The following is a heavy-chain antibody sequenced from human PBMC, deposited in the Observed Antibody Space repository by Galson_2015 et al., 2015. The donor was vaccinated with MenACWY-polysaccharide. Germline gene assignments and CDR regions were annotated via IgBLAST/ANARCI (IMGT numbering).Heavy chain of an antibody. CDR3: ARDLRFSPD. CDR1: GYTFTGYF. CDR2: LNPNSGAK. J-gene: IGHJ1*01. V-gene: IGHV1-2*02. Sequence: SVKVSCKASGYTFTGYFIHWVRQAPGQGLEWMGLLNPNSGAKNYAQKFQGRVTMTRDTSISTGYMELSGLRSDDTAMYYCARDLRFSPDWGQGTLVTVSS. D-gene: IGHD3-3*01.